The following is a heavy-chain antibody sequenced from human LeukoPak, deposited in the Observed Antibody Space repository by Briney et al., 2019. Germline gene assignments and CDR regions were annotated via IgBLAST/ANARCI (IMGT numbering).Heavy chain of an antibody. CDR1: RFSFSTSW. V-gene: IGHV3-15*01. CDR2: IKSKHDGEIT. J-gene: IGHJ4*02. D-gene: IGHD4-11*01. Sequence: GGSLRLSCAASRFSFSTSWMSWVRQAPGKGLEWVGRIKSKHDGEITEYAAPGKGRFTISRDDSESMVYLQMMSLKTEDTAVYYCCADTVDPLAQIDKWGQGALVTVSS. CDR3: CADTVDPLAQIDK.